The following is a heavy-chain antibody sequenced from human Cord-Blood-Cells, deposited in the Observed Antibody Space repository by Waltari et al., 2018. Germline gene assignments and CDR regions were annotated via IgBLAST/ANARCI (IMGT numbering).Heavy chain of an antibody. J-gene: IGHJ4*02. CDR1: GYTFTSYA. V-gene: IGHV1-3*01. D-gene: IGHD6-13*01. Sequence: QVQLVQSGAEVKKPGASVKVSCKASGYTFTSYAMHWVRQAPGQRLEWMGWINAGNGNTKYSQKFQGRVTITRDTSASTAYMELSSLRSEDTAVYYCAREVSSSWYSNFDYWGQGTLVTVSS. CDR2: INAGNGNT. CDR3: AREVSSSWYSNFDY.